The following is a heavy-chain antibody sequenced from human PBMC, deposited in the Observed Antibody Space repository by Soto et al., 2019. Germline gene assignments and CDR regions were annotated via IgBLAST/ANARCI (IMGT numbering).Heavy chain of an antibody. J-gene: IGHJ4*02. CDR2: ISGSGDST. V-gene: IGHV3-23*01. CDR1: GFTFSSCA. D-gene: IGHD6-13*01. Sequence: PGGYLRLSCVHSGFTFSSCALSWVRQAPGTGLEWVSGISGSGDSTYYADSVKGRFTISRDNSKNTLYLQMNSLRAEDTAVYYCANRVHSSWYQGDYFDYWGQGTLVTVSS. CDR3: ANRVHSSWYQGDYFDY.